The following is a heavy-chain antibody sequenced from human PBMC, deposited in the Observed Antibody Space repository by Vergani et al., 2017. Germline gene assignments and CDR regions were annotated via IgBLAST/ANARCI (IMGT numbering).Heavy chain of an antibody. CDR3: ARDLRLLYNRFDP. CDR2: ISSDGGST. CDR1: GFTFSTYA. Sequence: VQLVESGGGVVQPGRSLRLSCAASGFTFSTYAMTWVRQAPGKGLEWVSTISSDGGSTYYADSVKGRFTISRDNSKSTMYLQMNSLRDEDTGVYYCARDLRLLYNRFDPWGQGTLVTVSS. D-gene: IGHD1-14*01. J-gene: IGHJ5*02. V-gene: IGHV3-23*04.